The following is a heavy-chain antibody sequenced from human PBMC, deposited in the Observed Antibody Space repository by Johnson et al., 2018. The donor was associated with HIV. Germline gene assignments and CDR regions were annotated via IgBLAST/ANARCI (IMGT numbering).Heavy chain of an antibody. J-gene: IGHJ3*02. CDR2: ISYDGSNK. Sequence: QVQLVESGGGVVQPGRSLRLSCAASGVTFSSHAMHWVRQAPGKGLDWVTVISYDGSNKYYADSVKGRFTISRDNSKNTLYLQMNSLRAEDTAVYYCRAAKDSQTHFSIAVVDYLDAFDIWGQGTMVTVSS. V-gene: IGHV3-30-3*01. D-gene: IGHD6-19*01. CDR1: GVTFSSHA. CDR3: RAAKDSQTHFSIAVVDYLDAFDI.